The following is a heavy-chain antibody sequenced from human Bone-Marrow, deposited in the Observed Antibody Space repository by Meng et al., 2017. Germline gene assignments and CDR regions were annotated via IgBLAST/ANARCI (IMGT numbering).Heavy chain of an antibody. Sequence: GESLKISCAASGFTFSSYGMHWVRQAPGKGLEWVAVIWYDGSNKYYADSVKGRFTISRDNSKNTLYLQMNSLRAEDTAVYYCARDRGYSSGWYRGSSDAFDIWGQGTKVT. V-gene: IGHV3-33*01. D-gene: IGHD6-19*01. CDR3: ARDRGYSSGWYRGSSDAFDI. J-gene: IGHJ3*02. CDR1: GFTFSSYG. CDR2: IWYDGSNK.